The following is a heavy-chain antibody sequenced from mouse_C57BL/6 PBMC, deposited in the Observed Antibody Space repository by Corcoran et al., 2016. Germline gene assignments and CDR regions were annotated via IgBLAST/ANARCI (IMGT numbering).Heavy chain of an antibody. CDR2: INTYSGVP. CDR3: ARGGYYGWFAY. D-gene: IGHD1-1*01. CDR1: GYTFTTYG. Sequence: QIQLVQSGPELKKPGETVKISCKASGYTFTTYGMSWVKQAPGKGLKWRGWINTYSGVPTYADDFKGRFAFSLETSASTAYLQINNLKNEDTATNLWARGGYYGWFAYWGQGTLVTVSA. J-gene: IGHJ3*01. V-gene: IGHV9-3*01.